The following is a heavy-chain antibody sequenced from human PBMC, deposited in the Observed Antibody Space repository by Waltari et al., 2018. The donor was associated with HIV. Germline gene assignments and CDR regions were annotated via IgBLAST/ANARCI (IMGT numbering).Heavy chain of an antibody. V-gene: IGHV3-23*01. J-gene: IGHJ4*02. CDR3: AKDPVQGSYDGSGSYPTFDY. CDR2: ISGSGRST. CDR1: GFTFSKYA. Sequence: EVQLLESGGGLVQPGGSLRLSCTGSGFTFSKYAMSWVRQAPGKGLEWVSIISGSGRSTYYADSVKGRFTISRDNSKNTLYLQMNSLGAEDTAVYYCAKDPVQGSYDGSGSYPTFDYWGQGTLVTVSS. D-gene: IGHD3-22*01.